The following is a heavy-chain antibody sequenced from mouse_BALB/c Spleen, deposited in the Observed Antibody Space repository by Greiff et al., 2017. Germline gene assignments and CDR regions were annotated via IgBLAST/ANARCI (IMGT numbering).Heavy chain of an antibody. CDR3: ARELLCAMDY. V-gene: IGHV5-12-1*01. Sequence: EVQRVESGGGLVKPGGSLKLSCAASGFAFSSYDMSWVRQTPEKRLEWVAYISSGGGSTYYPDTVKGRFTISRDNAKNTLYLQMSSLKSEDTAMYYCARELLCAMDYWGQGTSVTVSS. CDR1: GFAFSSYD. J-gene: IGHJ4*01. CDR2: ISSGGGST. D-gene: IGHD2-1*01.